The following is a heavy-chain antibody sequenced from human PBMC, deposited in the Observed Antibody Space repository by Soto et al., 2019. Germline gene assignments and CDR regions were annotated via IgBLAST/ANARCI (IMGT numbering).Heavy chain of an antibody. Sequence: EVQLLESGGGLVQPGGSLRLSCAASGFTFSSYAMSWVRQAPGKGLEWVSVISGSGDSTYYADSVRGRFTISGDNSKNTRDLQMNSLRAEDTAVYYCAKDRDGAAAGPTKFYGMDVWGQGTTVTVSS. CDR3: AKDRDGAAAGPTKFYGMDV. CDR2: ISGSGDST. J-gene: IGHJ6*02. CDR1: GFTFSSYA. V-gene: IGHV3-23*01. D-gene: IGHD6-13*01.